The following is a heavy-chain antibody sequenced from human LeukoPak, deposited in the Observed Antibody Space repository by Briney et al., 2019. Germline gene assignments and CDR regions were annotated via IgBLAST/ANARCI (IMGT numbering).Heavy chain of an antibody. V-gene: IGHV3-23*01. D-gene: IGHD6-25*01. CDR1: GFTFSSYG. J-gene: IGHJ4*02. Sequence: GGSLRLSCAASGFTFSSYGMTWVRQAPGRGLEWVSAISGSGGSTYYADSVKGRFTISRDNSKNTLYLQMNSLRAEDTAVYYCAKATAKYYFDYWGQGTLVTVSS. CDR3: AKATAKYYFDY. CDR2: ISGSGGST.